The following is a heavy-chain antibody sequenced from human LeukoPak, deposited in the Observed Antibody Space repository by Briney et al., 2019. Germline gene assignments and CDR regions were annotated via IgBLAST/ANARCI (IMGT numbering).Heavy chain of an antibody. CDR3: ARQFHGIGYVDDL. J-gene: IGHJ5*02. CDR1: GGSLSSISYY. D-gene: IGHD2-2*03. CDR2: IYYSGST. V-gene: IGHV4-39*01. Sequence: PSETLSLTCSVSGGSLSSISYYWGWIRRPPGKGLDWIASIYYSGSTHYKPSLRSRVTMSVDTSKNQLSLKLSPVTAGDTVVYYCARQFHGIGYVDDLWGKGTVVIVFS.